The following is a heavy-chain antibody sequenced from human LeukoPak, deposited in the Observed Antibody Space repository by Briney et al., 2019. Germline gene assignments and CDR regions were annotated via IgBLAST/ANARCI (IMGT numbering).Heavy chain of an antibody. CDR2: ISAYNGNT. CDR1: GYTFTSYG. Sequence: ASVKVSCKASGYTFTSYGISWVRQAPGQGLEWMGWISAYNGNTNYAQKLQGRVTMTTDTSTSTAYMELRSLRSDDTAVYYCARDLGRTYYYDSSGYLDYWGQGTLVTVSS. CDR3: ARDLGRTYYYDSSGYLDY. V-gene: IGHV1-18*01. J-gene: IGHJ4*02. D-gene: IGHD3-22*01.